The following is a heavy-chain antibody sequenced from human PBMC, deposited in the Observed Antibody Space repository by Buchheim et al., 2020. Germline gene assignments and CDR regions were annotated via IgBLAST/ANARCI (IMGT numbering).Heavy chain of an antibody. D-gene: IGHD1-26*01. V-gene: IGHV5-51*01. Sequence: EVQLVQSEPEVKKPGESLKISCKGSGYSFTNYWIGWVRQMPGKGLEWMGIIYPADSDTRYSPSFQGQVTISADKSISTTSPQWSSLKASDSAVYYCARGNWSYYVPDYWGQGTL. J-gene: IGHJ4*02. CDR3: ARGNWSYYVPDY. CDR2: IYPADSDT. CDR1: GYSFTNYW.